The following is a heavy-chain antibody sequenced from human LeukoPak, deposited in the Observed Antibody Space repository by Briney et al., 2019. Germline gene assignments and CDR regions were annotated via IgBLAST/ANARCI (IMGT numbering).Heavy chain of an antibody. J-gene: IGHJ3*02. Sequence: GGSLRLSCAASGFTFSTFAMIWVRQPPGKGLEWVAIIKQDGSEKYYVDSVKGRFTISRDDAKNSLYLQMNSLRAEDTAVYYCATLRDGYNWDAFDIWGQGTMVTVSS. D-gene: IGHD5-24*01. CDR3: ATLRDGYNWDAFDI. V-gene: IGHV3-7*01. CDR1: GFTFSTFA. CDR2: IKQDGSEK.